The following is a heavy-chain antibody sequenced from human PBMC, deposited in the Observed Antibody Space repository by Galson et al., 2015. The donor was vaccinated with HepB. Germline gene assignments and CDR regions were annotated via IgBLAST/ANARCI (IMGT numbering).Heavy chain of an antibody. D-gene: IGHD4-17*01. V-gene: IGHV3-21*01. CDR3: ARLGVTTDLNDY. J-gene: IGHJ4*02. CDR2: ISSSSSYI. CDR1: GFTFSSYS. Sequence: SLRLSCAASGFTFSSYSMNWVRQAPGKGLEWVSSISSSSSYIYYADSVKGRFTISRDNAKNSLYLQMNSLRAEDTAVYYCARLGVTTDLNDYWGQGTLVTVSS.